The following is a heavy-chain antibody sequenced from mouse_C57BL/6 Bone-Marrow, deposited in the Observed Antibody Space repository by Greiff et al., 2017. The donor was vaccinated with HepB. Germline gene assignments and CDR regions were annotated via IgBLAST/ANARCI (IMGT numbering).Heavy chain of an antibody. Sequence: EVMLVESGGGLVQPGESLKLSCESNEYEFPSHDMSWVRKTPGKSLELVAAIFSDGGSTYYPDTMERRFIISRDNAKKTPYLQMSSLRSEDTALYYCARQKGYDDDGFASWGQGTLVTVS. D-gene: IGHD2-4*01. J-gene: IGHJ3*01. CDR3: ARQKGYDDDGFAS. V-gene: IGHV5-2*03. CDR2: IFSDGGST. CDR1: EYEFPSHD.